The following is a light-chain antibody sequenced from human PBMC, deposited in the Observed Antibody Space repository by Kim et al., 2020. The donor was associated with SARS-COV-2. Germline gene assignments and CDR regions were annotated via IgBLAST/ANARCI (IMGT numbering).Light chain of an antibody. Sequence: SVGDRVTITCRASQSISNYLNWYQQKPGKAPKLLIYAASSLQSGVPSRFSGSGSGTDFTLTISSLQPEDFATYYCQQSYSTPLFTFGPGTKVDIK. CDR1: QSISNY. CDR2: AAS. J-gene: IGKJ3*01. V-gene: IGKV1-39*01. CDR3: QQSYSTPLFT.